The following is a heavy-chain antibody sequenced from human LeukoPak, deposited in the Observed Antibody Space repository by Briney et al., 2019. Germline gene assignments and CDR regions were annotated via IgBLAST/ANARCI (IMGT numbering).Heavy chain of an antibody. CDR1: GFTFSSYW. CDR3: ARPPRTGAADFDY. D-gene: IGHD6-13*01. J-gene: IGHJ4*02. Sequence: PGGSLRLSCAASGFTFSSYWMGWVRQAPGKGLEWVANMNVDGSEKYYVDSVKGRFTISRDNSKNSLYLQMNSLRAGDTAVYYCARPPRTGAADFDYWGQGTLVTVSS. V-gene: IGHV3-7*03. CDR2: MNVDGSEK.